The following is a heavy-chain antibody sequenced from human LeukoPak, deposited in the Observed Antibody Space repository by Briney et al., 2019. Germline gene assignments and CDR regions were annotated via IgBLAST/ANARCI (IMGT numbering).Heavy chain of an antibody. J-gene: IGHJ6*04. CDR3: ARGYSYGYYYVDV. D-gene: IGHD5-18*01. CDR2: INHSGST. V-gene: IGHV4-34*01. Sequence: SETLSLTCAVYGGSFSGYYWSWIRQPPGKGLEWIGEINHSGSTNYNPSLKSRVTMSVDTSKNQFSLKLSSVTAADTAVYFCARGYSYGYYYVDVWGKGTTVTVSS. CDR1: GGSFSGYY.